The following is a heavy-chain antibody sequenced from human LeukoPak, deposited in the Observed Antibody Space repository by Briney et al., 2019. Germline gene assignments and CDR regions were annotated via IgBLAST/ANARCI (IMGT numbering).Heavy chain of an antibody. CDR2: ISGSSSYI. J-gene: IGHJ2*01. V-gene: IGHV3-21*01. CDR1: GFTFSSYS. CDR3: ARAEYEYLWYLDL. Sequence: PGGSLRLSCAASGFTFSSYSMNWVRQAPGKGLEWLSSISGSSSYIYYADSVKGRFTISRDNAKNTLYLQMNSLRVEDTAVYYCARAEYEYLWYLDLWGRGTLVTVSS. D-gene: IGHD6-6*01.